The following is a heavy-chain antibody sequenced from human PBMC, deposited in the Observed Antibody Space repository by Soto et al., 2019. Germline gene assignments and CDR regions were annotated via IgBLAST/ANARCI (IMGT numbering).Heavy chain of an antibody. V-gene: IGHV1-69*13. CDR3: ARDRENHYDFYGIGY. CDR2: IIPIFGTA. D-gene: IGHD3-3*01. Sequence: SVKVSCKASGGTFSSYAISWVRQAPGQGLEWMGGIIPIFGTANYAQKFQGRVTITADESTSTAYMELSSLRSEDTAVYYCARDRENHYDFYGIGYWGQGTLVTVSS. CDR1: GGTFSSYA. J-gene: IGHJ4*02.